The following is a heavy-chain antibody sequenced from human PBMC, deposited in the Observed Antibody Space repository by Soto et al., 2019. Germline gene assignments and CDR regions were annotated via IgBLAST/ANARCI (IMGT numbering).Heavy chain of an antibody. Sequence: QVQLVQSGAEVKKPGASVKVSCKASGYTFTNYDINWVRQATGQGLEWVGWMTPISGDTGYAQNFQGRVTMTRDTPRSTAYLELSSLKSEDTAVYYWARNLYNTGSFDHWGQGTLVTVSS. J-gene: IGHJ4*02. CDR2: MTPISGDT. D-gene: IGHD3-10*01. CDR1: GYTFTNYD. CDR3: ARNLYNTGSFDH. V-gene: IGHV1-8*02.